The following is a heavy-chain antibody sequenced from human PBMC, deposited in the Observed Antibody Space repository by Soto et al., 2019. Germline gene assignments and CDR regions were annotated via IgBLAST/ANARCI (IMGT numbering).Heavy chain of an antibody. CDR2: LSYAGDT. D-gene: IGHD6-13*01. V-gene: IGHV3-13*01. J-gene: IGHJ6*02. CDR3: AKTGQAAAGSFDDGMQV. Sequence: HPGGSLRLSCAASGFTLSTYDMHWVRQATGKGLEWVAALSYAGDTYYPGSVKGRFTVSREGAKNTLYLQMNSLTAEDTAVYYCAKTGQAAAGSFDDGMQVWGQAPTVTVSS. CDR1: GFTLSTYD.